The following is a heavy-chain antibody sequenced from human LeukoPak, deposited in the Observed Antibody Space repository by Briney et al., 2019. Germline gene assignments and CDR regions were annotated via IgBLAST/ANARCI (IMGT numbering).Heavy chain of an antibody. CDR3: ARAAYDILTGYYTFDY. V-gene: IGHV3-48*03. J-gene: IGHJ4*02. CDR1: GFTFSSYE. D-gene: IGHD3-9*01. Sequence: GGSLRLSCAASGFTFSSYEMNWVRQAPGKGLEWVSYISSSGSTIYYADSVKGRFTTSRDNAKNSLYLQMNSLRAEDTAVYYCARAAYDILTGYYTFDYWGQGALVTVSS. CDR2: ISSSGSTI.